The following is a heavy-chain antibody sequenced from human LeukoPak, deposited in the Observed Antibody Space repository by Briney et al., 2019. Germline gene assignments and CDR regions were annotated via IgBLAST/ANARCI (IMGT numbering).Heavy chain of an antibody. J-gene: IGHJ4*02. D-gene: IGHD5-12*01. CDR3: ARSVYSGYEDY. Sequence: GGSLRLSCAASGFTFSSYWMSWVRQAQGKGLEWVANIKQDGSEKYYVDSVKGRFTISRDNAKNSLYLQMNSLRAEDTAVYYCARSVYSGYEDYWGQGTLVTVSS. V-gene: IGHV3-7*01. CDR1: GFTFSSYW. CDR2: IKQDGSEK.